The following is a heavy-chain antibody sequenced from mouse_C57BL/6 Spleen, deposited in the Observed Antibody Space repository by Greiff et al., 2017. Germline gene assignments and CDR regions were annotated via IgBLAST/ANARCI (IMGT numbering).Heavy chain of an antibody. CDR3: ARGDDGYPYYFDY. CDR2: ISYDGSN. V-gene: IGHV3-6*01. D-gene: IGHD2-3*01. Sequence: EVKLQESGPGLVKPSQSLSLTCSVTGYSITSGYYWNWIRQFPGNKLEWMGYISYDGSNNYNPSLKNRISITRDTSKNQFFLKLNSVTTEDTATYYCARGDDGYPYYFDYWGQGTTLTVSS. J-gene: IGHJ2*01. CDR1: GYSITSGYY.